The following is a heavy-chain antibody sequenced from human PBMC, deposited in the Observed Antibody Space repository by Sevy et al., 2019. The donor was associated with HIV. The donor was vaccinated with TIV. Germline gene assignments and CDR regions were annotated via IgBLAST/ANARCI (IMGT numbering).Heavy chain of an antibody. Sequence: GGSLRLSCTASEFTFVDYAMSWFRQAPGKGLEWVGFIRRKAYGGTTDYAASVKGRFTISRDDSKSIAYLQMNSLKTEDTAVYYCTRDSSGPLGMEVWGQGTTVTVSS. J-gene: IGHJ6*02. CDR2: IRRKAYGGTT. CDR1: EFTFVDYA. V-gene: IGHV3-49*03. CDR3: TRDSSGPLGMEV.